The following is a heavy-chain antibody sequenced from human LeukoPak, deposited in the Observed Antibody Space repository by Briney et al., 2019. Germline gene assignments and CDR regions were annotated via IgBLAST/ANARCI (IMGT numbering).Heavy chain of an antibody. V-gene: IGHV4-39*07. CDR3: VAYTSSLRWFDP. CDR1: DDSISSISFY. Sequence: SQTLSLTCTVSDDSISSISFYWGWIRQPPGKGLEWIGSIYYGGTTYYNPSLESRVTMSLDTSKKQFSLRLRSVTAADTAVYYCVAYTSSLRWFDPWGQGTLVIVSS. CDR2: IYYGGTT. D-gene: IGHD6-13*01. J-gene: IGHJ5*02.